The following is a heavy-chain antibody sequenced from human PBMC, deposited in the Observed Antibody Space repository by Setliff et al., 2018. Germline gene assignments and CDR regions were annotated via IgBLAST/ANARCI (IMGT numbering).Heavy chain of an antibody. Sequence: PSETLSLTCAASGGTFSDYYWTWIRQPPGKGLEWIGEIYHSGSINYNPSLKSRVTMSVDKSKNQFSLKLTSVTAADTAVYYCARMSGFHAIAVGYWGQGTLVTVSS. D-gene: IGHD3-3*01. CDR2: IYHSGSI. V-gene: IGHV4-34*10. CDR3: ARMSGFHAIAVGY. J-gene: IGHJ4*02. CDR1: GGTFSDYY.